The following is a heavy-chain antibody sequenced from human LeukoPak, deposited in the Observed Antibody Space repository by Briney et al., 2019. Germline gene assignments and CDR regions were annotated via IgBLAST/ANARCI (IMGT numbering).Heavy chain of an antibody. D-gene: IGHD3-3*01. V-gene: IGHV1-18*01. CDR2: ISAYNGNT. CDR1: GYTFTSYG. CDR3: ARDSDGSYDFWTTPTFDY. J-gene: IGHJ4*02. Sequence: ASVKVSCKASGYTFTSYGISWVRQAPGQGLEWMGWISAYNGNTNYAQKLQGRVTMTTDTSTSTAYMELRSLRSDDTAVYYCARDSDGSYDFWTTPTFDYWGQGTLVTVPS.